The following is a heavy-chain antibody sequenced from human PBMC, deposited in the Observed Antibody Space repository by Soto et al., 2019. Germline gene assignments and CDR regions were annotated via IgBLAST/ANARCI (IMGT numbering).Heavy chain of an antibody. CDR1: GFTFSSYA. D-gene: IGHD3-22*01. CDR2: ISGSGGST. V-gene: IGHV3-23*01. CDR3: AKEGYYYDSSGYYRIFDY. J-gene: IGHJ4*02. Sequence: EVQLLESGGGLVQPGGSLRLSCAASGFTFSSYAMSWVRQAPGKGLEWVSAISGSGGSTYYADSVKGRFTISRDNSKYTLYLQMNSLRAEDTAVYYCAKEGYYYDSSGYYRIFDYWGQGTLVTVSS.